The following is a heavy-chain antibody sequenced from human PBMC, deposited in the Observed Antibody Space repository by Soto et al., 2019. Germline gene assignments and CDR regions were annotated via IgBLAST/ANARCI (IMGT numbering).Heavy chain of an antibody. CDR2: ISYDGSNK. D-gene: IGHD3-22*01. V-gene: IGHV3-30-3*01. J-gene: IGHJ3*01. Sequence: QVQLVESGGGVVQPGRSLRLSCAASGFTFSSYAMHWVRQAPGKGLEWVAVISYDGSNKYYADSVKGRFTISRDNSKNTRYLQMNSLRAEDTAVDYCGSIRGKNYYDCSDPFWGQGTMVTVSS. CDR1: GFTFSSYA. CDR3: GSIRGKNYYDCSDPF.